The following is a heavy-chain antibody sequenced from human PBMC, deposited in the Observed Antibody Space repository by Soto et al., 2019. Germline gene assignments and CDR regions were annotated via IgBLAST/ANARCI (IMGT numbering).Heavy chain of an antibody. J-gene: IGHJ4*02. CDR2: INAGNGNT. CDR3: ARAVYRGYYFDY. D-gene: IGHD3-10*01. Sequence: QVQLVQSGAEVKKPGASVKVSCKASGYTFTSYAMHWVRQAPGQRLEWMGWINAGNGNTKYSQKFQGRVTITRDTSASTAYMELSSLRSEDMAVYYCARAVYRGYYFDYWGQGTLVTVSS. CDR1: GYTFTSYA. V-gene: IGHV1-3*01.